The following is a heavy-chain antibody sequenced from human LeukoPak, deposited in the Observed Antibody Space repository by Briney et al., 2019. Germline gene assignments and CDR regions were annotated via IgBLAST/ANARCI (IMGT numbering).Heavy chain of an antibody. CDR3: ARDELRITIFAVVIRHAYNWFDP. D-gene: IGHD3-3*01. CDR1: GFTSSSYW. Sequence: PGGSLRLSCAASGFTSSSYWTSWVRQAPGKGLEWVANIKQDGSEKYYVDSVKGRFTISRDTAKSSLYLQMNSLGAEDTAVYYCARDELRITIFAVVIRHAYNWFDPWGQGTLVTVSS. J-gene: IGHJ5*02. CDR2: IKQDGSEK. V-gene: IGHV3-7*01.